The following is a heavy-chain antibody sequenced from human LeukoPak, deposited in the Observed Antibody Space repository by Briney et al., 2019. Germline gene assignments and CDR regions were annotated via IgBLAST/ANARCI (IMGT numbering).Heavy chain of an antibody. Sequence: SETLSLTCTVSGGSISSGGYYWSWIRQPPGKGLEWIGYIYHSGSTYYNPSLKSRVTISVDTSKNQFSLKLSSVTAADTAVYYCARAPAGSSPNWFDPWGQGTLVTVSS. CDR1: GGSISSGGYY. CDR3: ARAPAGSSPNWFDP. D-gene: IGHD6-13*01. CDR2: IYHSGST. V-gene: IGHV4-30-2*01. J-gene: IGHJ5*02.